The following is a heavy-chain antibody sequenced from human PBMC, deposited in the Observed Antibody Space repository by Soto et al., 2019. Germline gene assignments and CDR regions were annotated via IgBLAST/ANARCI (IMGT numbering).Heavy chain of an antibody. V-gene: IGHV3-23*01. J-gene: IGHJ4*02. Sequence: GGSLRLSCAASEFTFSNYAMSWVRQAPGKGLEWVSAISGSGGNTYYADSVKGRFTISRDNSKDTLYLKMNSLRAEDTAVYFCAKHSIIMVRGVIDYWGQGTLVTVSS. CDR3: AKHSIIMVRGVIDY. CDR2: ISGSGGNT. CDR1: EFTFSNYA. D-gene: IGHD3-10*01.